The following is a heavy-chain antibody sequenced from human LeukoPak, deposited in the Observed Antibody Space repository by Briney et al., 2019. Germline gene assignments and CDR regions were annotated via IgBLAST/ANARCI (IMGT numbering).Heavy chain of an antibody. V-gene: IGHV3-30*18. CDR2: ISYDGSNK. J-gene: IGHJ4*02. Sequence: PGRSLRLSCAPSGFTFSSYGMHWVRQAPGKGLGWVAVISYDGSNKYYADSVKGRFTISRDNSKNTLYLQMNSLRAEDTAVYYCAKDAAAVAGTSGDYWGQGTLVTVSS. D-gene: IGHD6-19*01. CDR1: GFTFSSYG. CDR3: AKDAAAVAGTSGDY.